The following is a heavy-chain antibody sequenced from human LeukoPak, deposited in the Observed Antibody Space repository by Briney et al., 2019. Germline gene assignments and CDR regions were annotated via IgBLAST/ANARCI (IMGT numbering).Heavy chain of an antibody. CDR3: AKGIHFSDYYESSGYSVDY. CDR2: ISYDGSNK. J-gene: IGHJ4*02. D-gene: IGHD3-22*01. V-gene: IGHV3-30*18. CDR1: GFTFNGYG. Sequence: PGGTLRLSCAASGFTFNGYGMHWVRQSPGKGLEWVAVISYDGSNKYYADSVKGRFTISRDNSKNTLYLQMNSLRAEDTAVYYCAKGIHFSDYYESSGYSVDYWGQGTLVTVSS.